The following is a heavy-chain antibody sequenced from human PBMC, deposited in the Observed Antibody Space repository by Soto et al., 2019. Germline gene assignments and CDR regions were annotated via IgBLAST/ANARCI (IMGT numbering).Heavy chain of an antibody. CDR3: ASYMFYYDGSGYYEY. Sequence: SVKVSCKASGGTFSSYTISWVRRAPGQGLEWMGRIIPVLGIEHYTQKFQGRVTITADKSTSTAYMELSSLRYNDTAMYYCASYMFYYDGSGYYEYWGQGSLVTVAS. CDR2: IIPVLGIE. CDR1: GGTFSSYT. V-gene: IGHV1-69*02. D-gene: IGHD3-22*01. J-gene: IGHJ4*02.